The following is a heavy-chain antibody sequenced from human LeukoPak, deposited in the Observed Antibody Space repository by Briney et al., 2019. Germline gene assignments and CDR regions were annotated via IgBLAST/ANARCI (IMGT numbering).Heavy chain of an antibody. J-gene: IGHJ6*03. D-gene: IGHD2-15*01. CDR3: ASFYCSGGSCYQYYSYYYMDV. Sequence: PSETLSLTCTVSGGSINSSIYYWGCIRQPPGKGLEWIGSIYYSGSTYYNPSLKSRVTMSVDTSKNQFSLKLNSVTAADTAVYYCASFYCSGGSCYQYYSYYYMDVWGKGTTVTISS. V-gene: IGHV4-39*01. CDR1: GGSINSSIYY. CDR2: IYYSGST.